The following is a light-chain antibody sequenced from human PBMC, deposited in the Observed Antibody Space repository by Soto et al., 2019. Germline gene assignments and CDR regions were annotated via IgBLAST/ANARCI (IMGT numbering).Light chain of an antibody. V-gene: IGKV3-20*01. CDR3: QQFDDSVT. CDR2: GAS. CDR1: QSVSSSY. Sequence: EIVLTQSPGTLSLSPGERATLSCRASQSVSSSYLAWYQQKPGQAPRLLMYGASDRATGTPGRFSGSGSGTDFTLTISGLKPEDSAVYYCQQFDDSVTFGQGTRLEIK. J-gene: IGKJ5*01.